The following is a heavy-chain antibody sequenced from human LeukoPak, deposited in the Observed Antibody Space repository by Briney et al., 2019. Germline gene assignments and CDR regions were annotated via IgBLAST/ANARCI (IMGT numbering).Heavy chain of an antibody. CDR1: GFTFSSYS. V-gene: IGHV3-21*01. CDR3: ARDRALNRDFDY. Sequence: GGSLRLSCAASGFTFSSYSMNWVRQAPGKGLEWVSSISSSSSYIYYADSVKGRFTISRDNAKNSLYLQMNSLRAEDTAVYYCARDRALNRDFDYWGQGTLVTVSS. CDR2: ISSSSSYI. J-gene: IGHJ4*02. D-gene: IGHD1-14*01.